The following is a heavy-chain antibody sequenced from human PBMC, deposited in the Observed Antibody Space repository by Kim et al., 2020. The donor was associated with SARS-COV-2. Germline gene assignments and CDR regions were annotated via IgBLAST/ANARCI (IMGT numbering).Heavy chain of an antibody. J-gene: IGHJ3*02. CDR3: ARDSSGSYYGAFDI. Sequence: AASEKGRFTISRDNSKNPLYLQMNSLRAEDTAVYYCARDSSGSYYGAFDIWGQGTMVTVSS. D-gene: IGHD1-26*01. V-gene: IGHV3-30*01.